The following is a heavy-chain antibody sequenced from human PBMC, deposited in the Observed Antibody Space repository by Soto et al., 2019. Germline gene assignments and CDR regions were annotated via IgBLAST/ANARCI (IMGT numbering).Heavy chain of an antibody. Sequence: SETLSHTCDVSGVSISSSSWWSWVRQPPGKGLEWVGEIYHSGSTNYNPSLKSRVTISVDKSKNQFSLRLTSVTAADTAVYYCAGGFGSGHYDYWGQGSLVTASS. J-gene: IGHJ4*02. CDR1: GVSISSSSW. CDR2: IYHSGST. D-gene: IGHD3-10*01. CDR3: AGGFGSGHYDY. V-gene: IGHV4-4*02.